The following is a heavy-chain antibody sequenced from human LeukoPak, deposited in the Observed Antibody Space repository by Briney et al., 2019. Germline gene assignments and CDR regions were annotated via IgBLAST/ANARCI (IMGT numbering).Heavy chain of an antibody. D-gene: IGHD3-22*01. V-gene: IGHV3-23*01. Sequence: GGSLRLSCAVSGFTFSNYAMSWVRQAPGKGPEWVSAMSGSGSSTWYADSVKGRLTISRDNSKNTLFLQMNSLRAEDTAVYYCAKDLYDSSGSRYDYWGQGTLVTVSS. J-gene: IGHJ4*02. CDR2: MSGSGSST. CDR1: GFTFSNYA. CDR3: AKDLYDSSGSRYDY.